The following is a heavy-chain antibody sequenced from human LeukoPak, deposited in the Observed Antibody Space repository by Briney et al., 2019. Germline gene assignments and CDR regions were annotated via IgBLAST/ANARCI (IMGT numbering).Heavy chain of an antibody. D-gene: IGHD3-10*01. CDR3: ARDHALGGSYGSDY. CDR1: GYTFTNYG. V-gene: IGHV1-18*01. J-gene: IGHJ4*02. Sequence: ASVKVSCKASGYTFTNYGVSWVRQAPGQGLEWMGWISPYNGNANYPQKLQGRVTMTTDTSTSTAYMELRSLRSDDTAVYYCARDHALGGSYGSDYWGQGTLVTVSS. CDR2: ISPYNGNA.